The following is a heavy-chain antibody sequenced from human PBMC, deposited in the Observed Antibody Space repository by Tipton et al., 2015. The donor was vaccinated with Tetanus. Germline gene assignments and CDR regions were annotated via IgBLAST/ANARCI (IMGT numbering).Heavy chain of an antibody. Sequence: SLRLSCAASGFTFRTYWMHWIRQAPGKGLDWVSHINSGGRTTDYADSVKGRFTISRDNAKNTLYLQMNSLRDEDTAVYYCAKDPASRGWFDPWGQGTLVSVSS. CDR3: AKDPASRGWFDP. V-gene: IGHV3-74*01. CDR2: INSGGRTT. CDR1: GFTFRTYW. J-gene: IGHJ5*02.